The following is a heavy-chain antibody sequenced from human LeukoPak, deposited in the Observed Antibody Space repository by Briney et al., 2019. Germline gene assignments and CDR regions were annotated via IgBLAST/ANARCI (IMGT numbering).Heavy chain of an antibody. CDR1: GFTFSSYA. D-gene: IGHD5-12*01. J-gene: IGHJ5*02. CDR3: ANLVATISWFDP. V-gene: IGHV3-23*01. CDR2: ISGSGGST. Sequence: PGGSLRLSCAASGFTFSSYAMHWVRQAPGKGLEWVSAISGSGGSTYYADSVKGRFTISRDNSKNTLYLQMNSLRAEDTAVYYCANLVATISWFDPWGQGTLVTVSS.